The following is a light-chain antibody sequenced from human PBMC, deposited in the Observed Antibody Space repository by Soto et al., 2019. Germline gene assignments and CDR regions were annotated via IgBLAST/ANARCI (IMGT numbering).Light chain of an antibody. Sequence: EIVMTQSPATLSVSPGERATLSCRASQSVNSRLAWYQQKPGQTPRLLIYDASTTATGIPTRFSGSGSGTDFPLTNSRLQSEDFGVYYCQQYNYWPWTFGQGSKVYIK. CDR2: DAS. V-gene: IGKV3-15*01. J-gene: IGKJ1*01. CDR3: QQYNYWPWT. CDR1: QSVNSR.